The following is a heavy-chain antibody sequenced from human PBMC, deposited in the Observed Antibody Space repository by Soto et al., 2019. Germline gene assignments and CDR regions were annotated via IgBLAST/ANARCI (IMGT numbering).Heavy chain of an antibody. CDR2: ITDDGSTT. D-gene: IGHD5-12*01. V-gene: IGHV3-30*04. CDR3: ARRGGYDSLTFDQ. Sequence: QVHLVESGGGVVQPGASLRLSCTASGFSFSDFAMNWVRQAPGKGLEWVAVITDDGSTTYYADSVKGRFNISRDNSKNTVSLQLHSLSLDDTAVYYCARRGGYDSLTFDQWGQGTLVSVSS. J-gene: IGHJ4*02. CDR1: GFSFSDFA.